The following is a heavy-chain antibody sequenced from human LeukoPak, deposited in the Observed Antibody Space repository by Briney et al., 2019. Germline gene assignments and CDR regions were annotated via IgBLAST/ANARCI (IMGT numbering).Heavy chain of an antibody. V-gene: IGHV3-11*01. CDR3: ARRYYYGSGSHFDS. CDR1: GFIFSDYY. J-gene: IGHJ4*02. Sequence: GGSLRLSCAASGFIFSDYYMSWVRQAPGKGLEWLSYISNTGSPIDYADSVKGRFTISRDNAKNSPYLQMNSLRAEDPAVYYCARRYYYGSGSHFDSGGQGTPLTVSS. D-gene: IGHD3-10*01. CDR2: ISNTGSPI.